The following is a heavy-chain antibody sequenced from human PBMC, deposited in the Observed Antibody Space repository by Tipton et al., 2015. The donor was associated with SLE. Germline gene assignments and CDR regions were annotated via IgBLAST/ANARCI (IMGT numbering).Heavy chain of an antibody. V-gene: IGHV1-2*06. CDR3: ARWAREGWYFDL. CDR1: GYTFTSYG. Sequence: QSGAEVKKPGASVKVSCKASGYTFTSYGISWVRQAPGQGLEWMGRINPNSGGTNYAQKFQGRVTMTRDTSISTAYMELSRLRSDDTAVYYCARWAREGWYFDLWGRGTLVTVSS. J-gene: IGHJ2*01. CDR2: INPNSGGT. D-gene: IGHD6-6*01.